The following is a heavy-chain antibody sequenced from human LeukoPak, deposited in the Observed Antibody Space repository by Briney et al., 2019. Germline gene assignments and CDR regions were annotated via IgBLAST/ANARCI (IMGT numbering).Heavy chain of an antibody. J-gene: IGHJ4*02. Sequence: GGSLRLSCAASGFIFSTYSMNWVRQAPGKGLEWVSSISSSSGSIYYADPVKGRFTVSRDNAKNSLYLQMNSLRAEDTAVYYCARDTYYYDSSGYYSYYFDYWGQGTLVTVSS. V-gene: IGHV3-21*01. CDR3: ARDTYYYDSSGYYSYYFDY. D-gene: IGHD3-22*01. CDR1: GFIFSTYS. CDR2: ISSSSGSI.